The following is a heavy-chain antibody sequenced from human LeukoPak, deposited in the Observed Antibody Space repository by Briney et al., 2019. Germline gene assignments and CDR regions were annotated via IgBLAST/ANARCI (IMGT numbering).Heavy chain of an antibody. CDR2: INPSGGST. Sequence: GASVKVSCKASGYTFTSYYMHWVRQAPGQGLEWMGIINPSGGSTSYAQKFQGRVTMTRDTSTSTVYMELSSLRSEDTAVYYCARDLPGYCSNTSCYDNWSDPWGQGTLVTVSS. CDR1: GYTFTSYY. D-gene: IGHD2-2*01. CDR3: ARDLPGYCSNTSCYDNWSDP. V-gene: IGHV1-46*01. J-gene: IGHJ5*02.